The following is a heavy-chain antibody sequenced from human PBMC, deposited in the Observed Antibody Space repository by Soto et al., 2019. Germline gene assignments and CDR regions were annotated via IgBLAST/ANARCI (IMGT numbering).Heavy chain of an antibody. J-gene: IGHJ6*03. CDR1: GFTVSSNY. Sequence: PGGSLRLSCAASGFTVSSNYMSWVRQAPGKGPEWVSVIYSGGSTYYADSVKGRFTISRDNSKNTLYLQMNSLRAEDTAVYYCARAFPVCSSTICYAEDYYYYMDVWCKGTTVNVSS. CDR3: ARAFPVCSSTICYAEDYYYYMDV. D-gene: IGHD2-2*01. CDR2: IYSGGST. V-gene: IGHV3-66*01.